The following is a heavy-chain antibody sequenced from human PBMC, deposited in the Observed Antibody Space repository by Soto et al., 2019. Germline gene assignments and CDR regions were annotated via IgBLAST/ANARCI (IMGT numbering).Heavy chain of an antibody. D-gene: IGHD1-1*01. V-gene: IGHV3-23*01. CDR3: ERVYNLGL. Sequence: EVQLLESGGGLVQPGGSLRLSCAASGFTFSLYSMSWARQAPGKGLEWVSGFGGSGGGTYYSDSVKGRFTISRDDSKNTLYLQMNSLGAEDTAVYYCERVYNLGLWCQGTVVTVTS. CDR1: GFTFSLYS. J-gene: IGHJ4*02. CDR2: FGGSGGGT.